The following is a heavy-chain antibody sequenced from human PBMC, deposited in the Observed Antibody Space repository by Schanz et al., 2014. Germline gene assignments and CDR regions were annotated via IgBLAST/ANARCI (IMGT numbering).Heavy chain of an antibody. D-gene: IGHD2-2*01. CDR2: IGGSDGNT. CDR1: GYTFTRSG. Sequence: QVQLVQSGGEVKTPGASVKVSCKASGYTFTRSGISWVRQAPGQGLEWMGWIGGSDGNTNYAQKVQGRVTLTTDTSANTAYMELTRLRSDDTAVYFCGRGPPFVPAEAIAYWGQGTLVTVSS. CDR3: GRGPPFVPAEAIAY. J-gene: IGHJ4*02. V-gene: IGHV1-18*01.